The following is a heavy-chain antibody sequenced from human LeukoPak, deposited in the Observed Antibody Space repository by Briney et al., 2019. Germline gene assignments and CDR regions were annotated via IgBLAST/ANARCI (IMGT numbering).Heavy chain of an antibody. CDR1: GFTFSSYS. Sequence: GGSLRLSYAASGFTFSSYSMHWVRQAPGKGLEWLAVISYDGSNKFYADSVKGRFTISRDNSKNTLYLQMNSLRAEDTAVYYCAKTGTTMSRNWYFDLWGRGTLVTVSS. CDR2: ISYDGSNK. D-gene: IGHD1-7*01. V-gene: IGHV3-30*04. CDR3: AKTGTTMSRNWYFDL. J-gene: IGHJ2*01.